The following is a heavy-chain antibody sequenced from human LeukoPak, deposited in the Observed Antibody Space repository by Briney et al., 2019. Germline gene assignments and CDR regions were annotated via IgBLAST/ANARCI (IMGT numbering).Heavy chain of an antibody. J-gene: IGHJ4*02. Sequence: PSETLSLTCTVSGGSISSSSYYWGWIRQPPGKGLGWIGNIYYSGSIYYNPSLKSRVTISIGTSRNQFSLNLNYVTAADTAVYYCTRDSSINWGFFDYWGQGSLVTVSS. CDR2: IYYSGSI. CDR1: GGSISSSSYY. CDR3: TRDSSINWGFFDY. D-gene: IGHD7-27*01. V-gene: IGHV4-39*07.